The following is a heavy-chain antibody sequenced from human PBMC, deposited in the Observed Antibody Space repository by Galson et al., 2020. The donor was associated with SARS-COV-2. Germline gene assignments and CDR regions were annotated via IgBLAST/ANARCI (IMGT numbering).Heavy chain of an antibody. J-gene: IGHJ5*02. Sequence: SQTLSLTCSVSGGSVNNHYWSSIRQPPGKGLERMGYIFSGGNTKYNPSPGSRLTISIDTPKEQFSLRLTSGTAADTAVYFCARTNVGRSGYHFDHSGQGILVTVSS. CDR1: GGSVNNHY. V-gene: IGHV4-59*08. CDR2: IFSGGNT. D-gene: IGHD3-3*01. CDR3: ARTNVGRSGYHFDH.